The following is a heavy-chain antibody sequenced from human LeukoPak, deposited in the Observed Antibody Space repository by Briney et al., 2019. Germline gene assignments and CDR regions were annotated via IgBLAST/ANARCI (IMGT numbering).Heavy chain of an antibody. D-gene: IGHD3-22*01. CDR3: AKDRDQGFYDSSGYYRDFDY. V-gene: IGHV3-30*02. J-gene: IGHJ4*02. Sequence: GGSLRLSCAASGFTFSSYGMHWVRQAPGKGLEWVAFIQFDGSNKYYADSVKGRFTISRDNSKNTLYLQMNSLRAEDAAVFYCAKDRDQGFYDSSGYYRDFDYWGQGTLVTDSS. CDR2: IQFDGSNK. CDR1: GFTFSSYG.